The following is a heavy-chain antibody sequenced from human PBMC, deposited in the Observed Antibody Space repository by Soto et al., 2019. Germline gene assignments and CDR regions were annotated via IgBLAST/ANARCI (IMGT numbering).Heavy chain of an antibody. D-gene: IGHD2-2*01. CDR3: AKDRRAKLGXCSSSSCPTYYYYGMDV. Sequence: GGSLRLSWAPSGFTFSSYAMSWVRQTPGKGLEGVSAISGSGGSTYYADAVKGRFTISRDNSKNTLYLQMNSLRAEDTAVYYCAKDRRAKLGXCSSSSCPTYYYYGMDVWGQGTTVTVSS. CDR1: GFTFSSYA. CDR2: ISGSGGST. V-gene: IGHV3-23*01. J-gene: IGHJ6*02.